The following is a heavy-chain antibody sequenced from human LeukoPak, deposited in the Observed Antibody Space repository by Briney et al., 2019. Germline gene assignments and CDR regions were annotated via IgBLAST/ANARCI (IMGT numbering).Heavy chain of an antibody. V-gene: IGHV1-2*02. CDR2: INPNSGGT. D-gene: IGHD6-13*01. CDR3: ARGQYSSSFRDYCNY. J-gene: IGHJ4*02. CDR1: GYTFTGYY. Sequence: GASVKVSCKASGYTFTGYYMHWVRQAPGQGLEWMGWINPNSGGTNYAQKFQGRVTMTRDTSISTAYMELSRLRSDDTAVYYCARGQYSSSFRDYCNYWGQGTLVTVSS.